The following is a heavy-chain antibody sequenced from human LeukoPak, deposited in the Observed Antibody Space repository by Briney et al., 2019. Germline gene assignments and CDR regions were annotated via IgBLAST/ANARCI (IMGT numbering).Heavy chain of an antibody. CDR2: IKQDGSEK. V-gene: IGHV3-7*04. CDR1: GFTLSNYW. CDR3: ARNSFGGAFDM. D-gene: IGHD3-16*01. J-gene: IGHJ3*02. Sequence: PGGSLRLSCAASGFTLSNYWITWVRQAPGKGLEWVANIKQDGSEKYYVDSVRGRFTISRDNAKNSLYLQMNSLRAEDTAVYYCARNSFGGAFDMWGQGTVVTVSS.